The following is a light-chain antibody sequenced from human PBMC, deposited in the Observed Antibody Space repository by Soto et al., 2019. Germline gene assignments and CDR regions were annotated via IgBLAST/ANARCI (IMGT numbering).Light chain of an antibody. CDR1: SSDIGGYNY. Sequence: QSALTQPPSVSGSPGQSVTISCTGTSSDIGGYNYVSWYQQLPGKAPKLMIYDVSKRPSGVPDRFSGSNSGNTASLTISGLQAEDEAEYYCCSDAGTTHAFGTGTKLTVL. J-gene: IGLJ1*01. V-gene: IGLV2-11*01. CDR2: DVS. CDR3: CSDAGTTHA.